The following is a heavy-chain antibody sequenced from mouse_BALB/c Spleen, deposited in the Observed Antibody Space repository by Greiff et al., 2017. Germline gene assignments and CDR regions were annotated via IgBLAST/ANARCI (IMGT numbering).Heavy chain of an antibody. CDR3: ARDNGNYRFDY. J-gene: IGHJ2*01. CDR2: ISDGGSYT. CDR1: GFTFSDYY. Sequence: DVMLVESGGGLVKPGGSLKLSCAASGFTFSDYYMYWVRQTPEKRLEWVATISDGGSYTYYPDSVKGRFTISRDNAKNNLYLQMSSLKSEDTAMYYCARDNGNYRFDYWGQGTTLTVSS. V-gene: IGHV5-4*02. D-gene: IGHD2-1*01.